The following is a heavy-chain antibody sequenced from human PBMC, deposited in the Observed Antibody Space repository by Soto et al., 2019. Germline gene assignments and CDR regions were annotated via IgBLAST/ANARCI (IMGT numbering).Heavy chain of an antibody. J-gene: IGHJ6*02. CDR3: ARTSEYNGSGGHMDV. D-gene: IGHD3-10*01. V-gene: IGHV4-30-4*01. CDR2: IYYSGNT. CDR1: GDSINSGDYY. Sequence: QVQLQESGPGLVKPSQTLSLTCTVSGDSINSGDYYWSWIRQPPGKGLEWIGYIYYSGNTYYNPSLKRRLNISMDTSKNQVSLKLSSVTAADTALYYCARTSEYNGSGGHMDVWGQGTTVIVSS.